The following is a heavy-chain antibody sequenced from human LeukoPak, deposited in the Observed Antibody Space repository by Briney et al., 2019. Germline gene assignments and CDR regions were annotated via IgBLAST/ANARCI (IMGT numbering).Heavy chain of an antibody. D-gene: IGHD6-13*01. J-gene: IGHJ4*02. CDR3: ARDQQLAYFDY. V-gene: IGHV3-73*01. CDR1: GFTFSGSA. CDR2: IRSKANSYAA. Sequence: PGGSLRLSCAASGFTFSGSAMHWVRQASGKGLEWVGRIRSKANSYAAAYAASVKGRFTISRDDSKNTAYLQMNSLKTEDTAVYYCARDQQLAYFDYWGQGTLVTVSS.